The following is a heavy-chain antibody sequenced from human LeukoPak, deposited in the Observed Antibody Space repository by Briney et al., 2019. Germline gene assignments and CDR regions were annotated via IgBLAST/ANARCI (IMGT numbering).Heavy chain of an antibody. J-gene: IGHJ6*03. Sequence: SETLSLTCAVSGYSISSGYYWGWIRQPPGKGLEWIGSIYHSGSTYYNPSLKSRVTISVDTSKNQFSLKLSSVTAADTAVYYCARDSSGWYGNYYYMDVWGKGTTVTVSS. CDR1: GYSISSGYY. D-gene: IGHD6-19*01. V-gene: IGHV4-38-2*02. CDR2: IYHSGST. CDR3: ARDSSGWYGNYYYMDV.